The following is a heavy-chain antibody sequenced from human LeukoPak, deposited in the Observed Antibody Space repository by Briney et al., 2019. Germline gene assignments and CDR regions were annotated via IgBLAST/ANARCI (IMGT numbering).Heavy chain of an antibody. CDR2: IYTSGST. D-gene: IGHD3-3*02. CDR3: ARWAHFWSCYYYYYFIDV. J-gene: IGHJ6*03. Sequence: SETLSLTCTVSGGSISSYYWSWIRQPPGKGLEWIGYIYTSGSTNYNTSLKSRVTISVDTSKNQFSLKLSSVTAADTTVYYCARWAHFWSCYYYYYFIDVWGKGTTVAVSS. CDR1: GGSISSYY. V-gene: IGHV4-4*09.